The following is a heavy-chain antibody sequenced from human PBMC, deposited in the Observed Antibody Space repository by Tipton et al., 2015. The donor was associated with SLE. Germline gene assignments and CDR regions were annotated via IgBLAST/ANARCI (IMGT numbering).Heavy chain of an antibody. CDR3: ASARYYDFWK. CDR1: GFTFSSYW. D-gene: IGHD3-3*01. Sequence: GSLRLSCAASGFTFSSYWMHWVRQAPGKGLVWVSRINSDGSSTSYADSVKGRFTISRDNSKNSLYLQMNSLRAEDTAVYFCASARYYDFWKWGQGTLVTVSS. CDR2: INSDGSST. V-gene: IGHV3-74*01. J-gene: IGHJ4*02.